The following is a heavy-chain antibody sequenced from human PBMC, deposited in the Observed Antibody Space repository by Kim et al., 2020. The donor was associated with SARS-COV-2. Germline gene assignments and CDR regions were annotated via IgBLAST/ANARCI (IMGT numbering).Heavy chain of an antibody. D-gene: IGHD1-1*01. CDR3: ARWKRRDYNDGMDV. J-gene: IGHJ6*02. V-gene: IGHV1-69*13. CDR1: GGTFSNYA. Sequence: SVKVSCKASGGTFSNYAISWVRQAPGQGLEWMGGIIPLFNTANYAQRIQDRVTITADESTNTAYMELSSLTSEDTAVYYCARWKRRDYNDGMDVWGQGTTVTVSS. CDR2: IIPLFNTA.